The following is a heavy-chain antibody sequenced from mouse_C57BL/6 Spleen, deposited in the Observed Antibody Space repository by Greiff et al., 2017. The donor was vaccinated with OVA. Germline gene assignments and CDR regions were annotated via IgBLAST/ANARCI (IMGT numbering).Heavy chain of an antibody. V-gene: IGHV1-61*01. CDR2: IYPSDSET. CDR3: ASCGYFYAMDY. Sequence: VQLQQPGAELVRPGSSVKLSCKASGYTFTSYWMDWVKQRPGQGLEWIGNIYPSDSETHYNQKFKNKATLTVDKSSSTAYMQLSSLTSEDSAVYYCASCGYFYAMDYWGQGTSVTVSS. CDR1: GYTFTSYW. D-gene: IGHD1-1*02. J-gene: IGHJ4*01.